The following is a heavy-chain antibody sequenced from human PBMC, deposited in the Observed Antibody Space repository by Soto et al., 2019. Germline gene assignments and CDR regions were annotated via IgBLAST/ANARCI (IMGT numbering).Heavy chain of an antibody. CDR1: GGSISSGGYY. J-gene: IGHJ6*02. Sequence: QVQLQESGPGLVRPSQTLSLTCTVSGGSISSGGYYWSWIRQHPGKGLEWIGYIYYSGSTYYNPSLKSRVTISVDTSKNQYSLKLSSVTAADTAVYYCARGGRRSPAMDVWGQGTTVTVSS. CDR2: IYYSGST. CDR3: ARGGRRSPAMDV. V-gene: IGHV4-31*03.